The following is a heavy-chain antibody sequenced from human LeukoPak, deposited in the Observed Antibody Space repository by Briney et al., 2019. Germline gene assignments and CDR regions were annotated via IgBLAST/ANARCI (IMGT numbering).Heavy chain of an antibody. CDR1: GFTFSSYA. V-gene: IGHV3-64D*06. J-gene: IGHJ4*02. CDR3: VKGYDSSGYYPYYFDY. CDR2: ISSNGGST. Sequence: PGGSLRLSCSASGFTFSSYAMHWVRQAPGKGLESVSAISSNGGSTYYADSVKGRFTISRDNSKNTLYLQMSSLRAEDTAVYYCVKGYDSSGYYPYYFDYWGQGTLVTVSS. D-gene: IGHD3-22*01.